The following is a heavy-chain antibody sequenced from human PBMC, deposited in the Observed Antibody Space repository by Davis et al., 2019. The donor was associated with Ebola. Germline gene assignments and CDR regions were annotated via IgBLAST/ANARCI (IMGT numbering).Heavy chain of an antibody. CDR2: INPSGGST. V-gene: IGHV1-46*01. J-gene: IGHJ5*02. CDR1: GYTFTSYY. D-gene: IGHD4-17*01. Sequence: ASAKVSCKASGYTFTSYYMHWVRQAPGQGLEWMGIINPSGGSTSYAQKFQGRVTITADESTSTAYMELSSLRSEDTAVYYCARVRGLTTQGWFDPWGQGTLVTVSS. CDR3: ARVRGLTTQGWFDP.